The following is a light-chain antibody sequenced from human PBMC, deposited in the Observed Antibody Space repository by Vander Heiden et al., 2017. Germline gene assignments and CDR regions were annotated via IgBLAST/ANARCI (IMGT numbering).Light chain of an antibody. J-gene: IGKJ3*01. CDR3: MQALQTLLFT. Sequence: IMMTQSPLSLPVTPGEPSSISCRSSQSLLHSNGYNYLDWYLQKPGQSPQLLIYLGSNRASGVPDRLSGSGSGTDLTLKISRVEAEDVGVYYCMQALQTLLFTFGPGTKVDIK. CDR1: QSLLHSNGYNY. CDR2: LGS. V-gene: IGKV2-28*01.